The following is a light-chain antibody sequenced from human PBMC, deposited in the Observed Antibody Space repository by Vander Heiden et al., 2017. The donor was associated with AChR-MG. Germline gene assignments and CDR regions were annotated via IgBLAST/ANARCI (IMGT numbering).Light chain of an antibody. V-gene: IGKV1-16*01. CDR2: GAS. J-gene: IGKJ1*01. CDR3: QQDNSYPRT. CDR1: QGISKY. Sequence: DIQMTQSPSSLSASVGDRVTITCRASQGISKYLAWFQVKPGKAPKPLIYGASSLQGGAPSRFSGSGSGTEFTLTISSLQPEDFAIYYCQQDNSYPRTFGQGTTVEIK.